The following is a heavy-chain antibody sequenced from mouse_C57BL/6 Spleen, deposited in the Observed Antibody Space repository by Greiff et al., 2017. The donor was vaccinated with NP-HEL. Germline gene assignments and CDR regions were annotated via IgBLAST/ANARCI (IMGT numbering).Heavy chain of an antibody. Sequence: EVHLVESGGDLVKPGGSLKLSCAASGFTFSSYGMSWVRQTPDKRLEWVATISGGGTYTYYPDSVKGRFTIPRDNAKNTLYLQMSSLKSEDTAMYYCARLTGFAYWGQGTLVTVSP. D-gene: IGHD4-1*01. CDR2: ISGGGTYT. CDR3: ARLTGFAY. CDR1: GFTFSSYG. J-gene: IGHJ3*01. V-gene: IGHV5-6*01.